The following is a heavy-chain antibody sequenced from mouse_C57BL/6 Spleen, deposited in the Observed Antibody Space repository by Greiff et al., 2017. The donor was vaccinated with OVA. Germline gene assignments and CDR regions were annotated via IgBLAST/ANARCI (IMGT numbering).Heavy chain of an antibody. CDR1: GYTFTDYY. CDR3: ASHTTVEGYWYFDV. V-gene: IGHV1-19*01. D-gene: IGHD1-1*01. CDR2: INPYNGGT. J-gene: IGHJ1*03. Sequence: EVHLVESGPVLVKPGASVKLSCKASGYTFTDYYMHWVKQSHGKSLEWIGVINPYNGGTSYNQKFKGKATLTVDKSSSTAYMELNSLTSEDSAVYDGASHTTVEGYWYFDVWGTGTTVTVSS.